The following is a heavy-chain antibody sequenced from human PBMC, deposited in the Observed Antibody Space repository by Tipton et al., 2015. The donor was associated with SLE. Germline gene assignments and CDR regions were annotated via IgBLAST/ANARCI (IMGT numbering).Heavy chain of an antibody. J-gene: IGHJ4*02. CDR1: GFTFSSYG. V-gene: IGHV3-30*02. D-gene: IGHD5-24*01. CDR3: AKDLDRDGYTFDY. CDR2: IRYDGSNK. Sequence: SGFTFSSYGMHWVRQAPGKGLEWVAFIRYDGSNKYYADSVKGRFTISRDNSKNTLYLQMNSLRAEDTAVYYCAKDLDRDGYTFDYWGQGTLVTVSS.